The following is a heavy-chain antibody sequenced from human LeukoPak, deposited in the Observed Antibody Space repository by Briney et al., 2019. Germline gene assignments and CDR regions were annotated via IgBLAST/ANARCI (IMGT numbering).Heavy chain of an antibody. Sequence: SETLSLTCAVYGGSFNDYYWSWIRQPPGKGLEWIGYIYYSGSTYYNPSLKSRVTMSVDTSKNQFSLKLSSVTAADTAVYYCARELTYADYWGQGTLVTVSS. CDR2: IYYSGST. CDR1: GGSFNDYY. V-gene: IGHV4-30-4*01. CDR3: ARELTYADY. J-gene: IGHJ4*02. D-gene: IGHD4/OR15-4a*01.